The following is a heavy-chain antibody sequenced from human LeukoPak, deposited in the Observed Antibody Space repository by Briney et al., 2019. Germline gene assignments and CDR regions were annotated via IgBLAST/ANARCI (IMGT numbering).Heavy chain of an antibody. J-gene: IGHJ4*02. CDR2: IYYSGST. D-gene: IGHD3-22*01. CDR3: ARAPGRQVITSV. V-gene: IGHV4-31*03. Sequence: SETLSLTCTVSGGSISSCGYYWSWIRQHPGKGLEWIGYIYYSGSTYYNPSLKSRITISVDTSKNQFSLKLSSVTAADTAVYYCARAPGRQVITSVWGQGTLVTVSS. CDR1: GGSISSCGYY.